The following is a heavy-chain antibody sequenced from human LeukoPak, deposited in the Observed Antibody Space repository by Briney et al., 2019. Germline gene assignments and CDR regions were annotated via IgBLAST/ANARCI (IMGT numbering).Heavy chain of an antibody. V-gene: IGHV4-59*08. CDR3: ARHVSLRGAFDI. J-gene: IGHJ3*02. Sequence: PSETLSLTCTVSGGSISSYYWSWNRQPPGKGLEWIGYIYYSGSTNYNLSLKSRVTISVDTSKNQFSLKLSSVAAADTPVYYCARHVSLRGAFDIWGQGTMVTVSS. CDR2: IYYSGST. CDR1: GGSISSYY. D-gene: IGHD5-12*01.